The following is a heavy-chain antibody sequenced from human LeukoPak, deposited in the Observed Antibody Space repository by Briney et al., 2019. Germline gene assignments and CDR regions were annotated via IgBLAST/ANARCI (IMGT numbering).Heavy chain of an antibody. CDR2: IKQDGSEK. J-gene: IGHJ6*03. D-gene: IGHD4-23*01. Sequence: GGSLRLSCAASGFTFSSYWMSWVHQAPGKGLEWVANIKQDGSEKYYVDSVKGRFTISRDNAKNSLYLQMNSLRAEDTAVYYCARTVTEGLYYMDVWGKGTTVTVSS. CDR1: GFTFSSYW. CDR3: ARTVTEGLYYMDV. V-gene: IGHV3-7*01.